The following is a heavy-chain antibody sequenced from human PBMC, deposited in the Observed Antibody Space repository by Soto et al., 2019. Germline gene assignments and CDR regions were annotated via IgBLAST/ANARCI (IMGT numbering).Heavy chain of an antibody. V-gene: IGHV5-51*01. Sequence: GESMKISYKGAGYSFISYWIGWVRQMPGKGLEWMGIIYPGDSDTRYSPSFQGQVTISADKSISTAYLQMNSLRAEDTAVYYCAKDVVVGATTGLGDYYYYYGMDVWGQGTTVTVSS. CDR1: GYSFISYW. CDR2: IYPGDSDT. J-gene: IGHJ6*02. D-gene: IGHD1-26*01. CDR3: AKDVVVGATTGLGDYYYYYGMDV.